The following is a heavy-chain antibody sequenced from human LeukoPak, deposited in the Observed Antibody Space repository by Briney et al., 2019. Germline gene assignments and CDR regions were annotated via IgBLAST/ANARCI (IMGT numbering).Heavy chain of an antibody. J-gene: IGHJ4*02. CDR1: GGSISPYY. CDR2: IYYSGST. V-gene: IGHV4-59*01. Sequence: PSETLSLTCIVSGGSISPYYWSWIRQPPGSGLEWIAYIYYSGSTSYNPSLKSRVAISVDTSNNEVSLKLSSVTAADTAVYYCARGPTRYYFDCWGQGTLVTVSS. D-gene: IGHD4-17*01. CDR3: ARGPTRYYFDC.